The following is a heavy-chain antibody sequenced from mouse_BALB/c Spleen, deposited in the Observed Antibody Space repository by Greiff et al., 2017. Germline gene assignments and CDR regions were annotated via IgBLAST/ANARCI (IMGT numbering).Heavy chain of an antibody. J-gene: IGHJ4*01. CDR3: ARHGELSSSFYAMDY. D-gene: IGHD1-1*01. CDR1: GFTFSSYG. CDR2: ISSGGSYT. V-gene: IGHV5-6*01. Sequence: EVHLVESGGDLVKPGGSLKLSCAASGFTFSSYGMSWVRQTPDKRLEWVATISSGGSYTYYPDSVKGRFTISRDNAKNTLYLQMSSLKSEDTAMYYCARHGELSSSFYAMDYWGQGTSVTVSS.